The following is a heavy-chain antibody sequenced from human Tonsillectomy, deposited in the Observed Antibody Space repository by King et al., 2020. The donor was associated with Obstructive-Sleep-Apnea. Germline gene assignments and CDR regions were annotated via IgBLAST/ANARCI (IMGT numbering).Heavy chain of an antibody. CDR1: GFTFSNAW. Sequence: VQLVESGGGLVKPGWSLRLSCAASGFTFSNAWMNWVRQAPGKGLECVGRIKSKTDGGTTDYAAPVKGRFTISCVDSKNILYLTMNSLKTEDTAVYYCTTACVSTSCYRAFDVWGQGTMVTVSS. CDR2: IKSKTDGGTT. V-gene: IGHV3-15*01. D-gene: IGHD2-2*01. CDR3: TTACVSTSCYRAFDV. J-gene: IGHJ3*01.